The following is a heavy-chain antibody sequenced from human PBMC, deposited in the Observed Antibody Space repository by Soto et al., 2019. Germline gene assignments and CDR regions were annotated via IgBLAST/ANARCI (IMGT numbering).Heavy chain of an antibody. D-gene: IGHD3-16*01. V-gene: IGHV3-13*01. J-gene: IGHJ4*02. CDR2: IATTGDT. Sequence: GGSLRLSCAASGFTFSTYGMHWVRQATGKGLEWVSGIATTGDTYYAGSVKGRFIMSRENAKNSLYLQMNSLRAGDTAVYYCTRGADGFDYWGQGTLVTVSS. CDR1: GFTFSTYG. CDR3: TRGADGFDY.